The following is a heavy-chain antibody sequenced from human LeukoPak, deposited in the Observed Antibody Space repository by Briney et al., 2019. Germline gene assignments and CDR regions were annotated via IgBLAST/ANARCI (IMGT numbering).Heavy chain of an antibody. V-gene: IGHV3-7*01. CDR1: GFTFSSYW. CDR3: AREGGSGMALFDY. Sequence: GGSLRLSCAASGFTFSSYWMTWVRQAPGKGLEWVANIKQDGSEKYYVDSVKGRFTISRDNAKNSLYLQMNSLRAEDTAVYYCAREGGSGMALFDYWGQGTLVTVSS. CDR2: IKQDGSEK. D-gene: IGHD5-18*01. J-gene: IGHJ4*02.